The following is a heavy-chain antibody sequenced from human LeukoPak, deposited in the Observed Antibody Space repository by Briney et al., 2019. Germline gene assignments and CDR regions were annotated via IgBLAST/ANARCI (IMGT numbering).Heavy chain of an antibody. CDR3: ARHGHYYDTSGYYSIPDF. D-gene: IGHD3-22*01. CDR1: AGSMSSYY. CDR2: IYCSGFS. Sequence: SETLSFTCTVSAGSMSSYYWSWIRQPRGKGLEWNGYIYCSGFSNYNPSLKSRVTISVDTSKNQISLKLSSMTAADTAVYYCARHGHYYDTSGYYSIPDFWGGGTLVT. V-gene: IGHV4-59*08. J-gene: IGHJ4*02.